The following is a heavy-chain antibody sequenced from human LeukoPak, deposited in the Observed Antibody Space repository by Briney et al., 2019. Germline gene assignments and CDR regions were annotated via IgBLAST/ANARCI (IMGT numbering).Heavy chain of an antibody. CDR1: GFTFSDYY. Sequence: PGGSLRLSCAASGFTFSDYYMSLIRQAPGKGLEWVSYISSSSSYIYYADSVKGRFTISRDNAKNSLYLQMNSLRAEDTAVYYCARDPAMVRGVIRRDFDYWGQGTLVTVSS. V-gene: IGHV3-11*06. CDR2: ISSSSSYI. J-gene: IGHJ4*02. D-gene: IGHD3-10*01. CDR3: ARDPAMVRGVIRRDFDY.